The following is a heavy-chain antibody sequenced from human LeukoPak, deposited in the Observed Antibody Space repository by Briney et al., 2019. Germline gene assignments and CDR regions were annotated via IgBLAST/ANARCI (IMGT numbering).Heavy chain of an antibody. D-gene: IGHD2-21*01. J-gene: IGHJ4*02. CDR1: GGSISSYY. CDR3: ARGGSVVAFRYYFDY. CDR2: IYYSGST. V-gene: IGHV4-59*01. Sequence: SETLSLTCTVSGGSISSYYWSWIRQSPGKGLEWIGYIYYSGSTNYNPSLKSRITISLDTSKNQFSLQLSSVTAADAAVYYCARGGSVVAFRYYFDYWGQGTLVTVSS.